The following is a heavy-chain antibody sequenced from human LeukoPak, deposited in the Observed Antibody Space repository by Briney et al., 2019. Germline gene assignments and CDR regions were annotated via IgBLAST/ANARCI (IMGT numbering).Heavy chain of an antibody. CDR2: IVPILGTA. Sequence: SVKVSCKASGGTFSTYAISWVRQAPGQGLEWVGRIVPILGTANYAQNFQGRVTITANRSTTTAYMELSSLRSEDTAVYYCARGGGDVYNVFDYWGQGTLVTVSS. CDR3: ARGGGDVYNVFDY. D-gene: IGHD5-24*01. J-gene: IGHJ4*02. CDR1: GGTFSTYA. V-gene: IGHV1-69*04.